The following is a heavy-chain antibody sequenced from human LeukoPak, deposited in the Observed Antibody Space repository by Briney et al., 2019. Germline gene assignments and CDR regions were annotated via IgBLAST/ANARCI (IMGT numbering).Heavy chain of an antibody. CDR1: GGSFSGYY. J-gene: IGHJ4*02. Sequence: PSETLSLTCAVYGGSFSGYYWSWIRQPPGKGLEWIGEINHSGSTNYNPSLKSRVTISVDTSKNQFSLKLSSVTAADTAVYYCARGSKYYGILGWGQGTLVTVSS. V-gene: IGHV4-34*01. CDR3: ARGSKYYGILG. CDR2: INHSGST. D-gene: IGHD3-9*01.